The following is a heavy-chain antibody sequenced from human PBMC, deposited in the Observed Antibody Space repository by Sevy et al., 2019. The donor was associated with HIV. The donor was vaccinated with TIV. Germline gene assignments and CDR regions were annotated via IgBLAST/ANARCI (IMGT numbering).Heavy chain of an antibody. J-gene: IGHJ4*02. CDR2: ISESGGTT. V-gene: IGHV3-23*01. CDR1: GFRFSNYT. CDR3: ASRPHYGSSWYYSDY. D-gene: IGHD6-13*01. Sequence: GGSLRLSCAASGFRFSNYTISWVRQAPGKGLEWVTVISESGGTTYYADSEKGRFTISRDNSKNTVHLQMNSLRVEDTAVYYCASRPHYGSSWYYSDYWGQGTLVTVSS.